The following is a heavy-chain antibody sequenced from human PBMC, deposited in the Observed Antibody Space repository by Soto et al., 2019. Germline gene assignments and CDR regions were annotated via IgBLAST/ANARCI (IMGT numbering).Heavy chain of an antibody. CDR1: GFTFSNYG. CDR3: AKDRGGGSRTRFDC. J-gene: IGHJ4*02. D-gene: IGHD2-15*01. Sequence: QVQLVESGGGVVQPGRSLRLSCAASGFTFSNYGMHWVRQAPGKGLEWVAVISYDGSNKYYADSVKGRFTISRDNSKNTVYLHMNSLRDEDTAVYYCAKDRGGGSRTRFDCWGQGTLVSVSS. CDR2: ISYDGSNK. V-gene: IGHV3-30*18.